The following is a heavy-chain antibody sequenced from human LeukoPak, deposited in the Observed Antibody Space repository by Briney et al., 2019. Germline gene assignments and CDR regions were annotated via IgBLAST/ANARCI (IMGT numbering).Heavy chain of an antibody. V-gene: IGHV3-15*05. Sequence: GGSLRLSCAASGFTFRAAWMSWVRQAPGKGLEWVGRIYRNADGGTTDYAAPVKGRFTISRDDSKNTLYLQMNSLKTEDTAVYYCTTDSYCSTTTCYASSNYYYGLDAWGQGTSVTVSS. CDR2: IYRNADGGTT. CDR1: GFTFRAAW. CDR3: TTDSYCSTTTCYASSNYYYGLDA. D-gene: IGHD2-2*01. J-gene: IGHJ6*02.